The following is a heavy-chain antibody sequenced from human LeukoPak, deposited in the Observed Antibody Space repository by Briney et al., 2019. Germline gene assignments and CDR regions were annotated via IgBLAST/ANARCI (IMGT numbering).Heavy chain of an antibody. V-gene: IGHV1-2*02. Sequence: ASVKVSCKASGYTFTGYYMHWVRQAPGQGLEWMGWINPNSGGTNYAQKFQGRVTMTRDTSISTAYMELSRLRSDDTAVYYCAREAAYCSGGSCRNNWFDPWGQGTLVTVSS. D-gene: IGHD2-15*01. CDR1: GYTFTGYY. J-gene: IGHJ5*02. CDR3: AREAAYCSGGSCRNNWFDP. CDR2: INPNSGGT.